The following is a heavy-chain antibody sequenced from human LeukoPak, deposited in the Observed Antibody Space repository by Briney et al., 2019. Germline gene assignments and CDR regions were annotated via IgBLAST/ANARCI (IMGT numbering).Heavy chain of an antibody. CDR1: GFTFSSYE. V-gene: IGHV3-48*03. CDR2: TSSTGTTT. Sequence: GGSLRLSCAASGFTFSSYEMNWVRQAPAKGLEWVAYTSSTGTTTYYGDSVEGRFTIARDNAKNSLYLQMNSLRAEDTAVYFCARVLGYMDVWGKGTTVTISS. CDR3: ARVLGYMDV. J-gene: IGHJ6*03.